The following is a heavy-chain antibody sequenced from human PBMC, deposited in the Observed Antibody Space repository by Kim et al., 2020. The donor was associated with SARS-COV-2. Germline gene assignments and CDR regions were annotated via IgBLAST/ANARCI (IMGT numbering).Heavy chain of an antibody. CDR2: INSDGSTT. J-gene: IGHJ4*02. D-gene: IGHD6-13*01. V-gene: IGHV3-74*01. Sequence: GGSLRLSCAASGFTFSSYWMHWVRQAPGKGLVWVSRINSDGSTTTYADPVMGRFTISRDNAKNTLYLQMNSLRAEDTAVYYCARDGYSSSWHDYWGQGTLVTVSS. CDR1: GFTFSSYW. CDR3: ARDGYSSSWHDY.